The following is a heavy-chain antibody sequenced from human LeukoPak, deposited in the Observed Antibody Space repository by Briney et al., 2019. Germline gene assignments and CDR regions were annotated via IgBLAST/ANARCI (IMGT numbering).Heavy chain of an antibody. D-gene: IGHD2-15*01. CDR2: IYHSGST. V-gene: IGHV4-38-2*02. CDR3: ARDPRRYSPLYYFDY. CDR1: GFTFSSYS. Sequence: GSLRLSCAASGFTFSSYSMNWVRQAPGKGLEWIGSIYHSGSTYYNPSLKSRVTISVDTSKNQFSLKLSSVTAADTAVYYCARDPRRYSPLYYFDYWGQGTLVTVSS. J-gene: IGHJ4*02.